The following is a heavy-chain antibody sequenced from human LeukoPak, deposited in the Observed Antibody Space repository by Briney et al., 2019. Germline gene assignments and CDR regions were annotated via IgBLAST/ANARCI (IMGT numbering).Heavy chain of an antibody. CDR2: ISGSGGST. CDR1: GFTFSSYA. Sequence: GGSLRLSCAASGFTFSSYAMSWVRQAPGKGLEWVSAISGSGGSTYYAGSVKGRFIISRDNSKNTLYLQMNSLRAEDTAVYYCAKDLRSSSWFSGFDPWGQGTLVTVSS. D-gene: IGHD6-13*01. CDR3: AKDLRSSSWFSGFDP. V-gene: IGHV3-23*01. J-gene: IGHJ5*02.